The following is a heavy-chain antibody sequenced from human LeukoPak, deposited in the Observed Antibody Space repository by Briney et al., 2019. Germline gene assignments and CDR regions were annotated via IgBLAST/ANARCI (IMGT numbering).Heavy chain of an antibody. D-gene: IGHD3-10*01. V-gene: IGHV4-30-4*01. Sequence: PSQTLSLTCTVSGGSISSGDYYWSWIRQPPGKGLEWIGYIYYSGSTYYNPSLKSRVTISVDTSKNQFSLKLNSVTAADTAVYYCARGGGSGSGSPPHWGQGTLVTVSS. CDR2: IYYSGST. J-gene: IGHJ4*02. CDR3: ARGGGSGSGSPPH. CDR1: GGSISSGDYY.